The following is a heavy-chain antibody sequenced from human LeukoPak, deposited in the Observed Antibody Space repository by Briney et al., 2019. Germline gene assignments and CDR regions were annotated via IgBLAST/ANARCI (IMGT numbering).Heavy chain of an antibody. D-gene: IGHD1-26*01. V-gene: IGHV3-11*01. CDR3: ARDLVGATSPFDY. CDR2: ISSSGSTI. J-gene: IGHJ4*02. Sequence: GSLRLSCAASGFTVSTNYMSWVRQAPGKGLEWVSYISSSGSTIYYADSVKGRFTISRDNAKNSLYLQMNSLRAEDTAVYYCARDLVGATSPFDYWGQGTLVTVSS. CDR1: GFTVSTNY.